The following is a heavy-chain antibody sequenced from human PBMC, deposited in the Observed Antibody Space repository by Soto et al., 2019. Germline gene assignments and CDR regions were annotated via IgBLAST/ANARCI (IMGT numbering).Heavy chain of an antibody. Sequence: PSETLSLTCTVSGGSISSYYWSWIRQPPGKGLEWIGYIYYSGSTNYNPSLKSRVTISVDTSKNQFSLKLSSVTAADTAVYYCARGTVVPAAMSDYYYYYGMDVWGQGTTVTVSS. CDR1: GGSISSYY. CDR2: IYYSGST. J-gene: IGHJ6*02. CDR3: ARGTVVPAAMSDYYYYYGMDV. D-gene: IGHD2-2*01. V-gene: IGHV4-59*01.